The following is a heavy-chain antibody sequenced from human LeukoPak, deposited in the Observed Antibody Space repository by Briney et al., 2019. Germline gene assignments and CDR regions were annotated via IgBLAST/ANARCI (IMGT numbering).Heavy chain of an antibody. CDR2: INPNSGGT. CDR3: ARDTVYYDILTGPTSGGLNWFDP. Sequence: GASVKVSCKASGYTFTGYYMHWVRQAPGQGLEWMGRINPNSGGTNYAQKFQGRVTMTRDTSISTAYMELSRLRSDGTAVYYCARDTVYYDILTGPTSGGLNWFDPWGQGTLVTVSS. V-gene: IGHV1-2*06. J-gene: IGHJ5*02. D-gene: IGHD3-9*01. CDR1: GYTFTGYY.